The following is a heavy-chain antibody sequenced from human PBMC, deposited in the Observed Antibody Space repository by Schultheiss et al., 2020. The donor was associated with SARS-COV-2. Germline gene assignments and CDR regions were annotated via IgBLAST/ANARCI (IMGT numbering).Heavy chain of an antibody. CDR2: ISSSSSYI. D-gene: IGHD3-22*01. Sequence: GESLKISCAASGFTFSSYSMNWVRQAPGKGLEWVSSISSSSSYIYYADSVKGRFTISRDNAKNSLYLQMNSLRAEDTAVYYCARDYAYYDSSGDFDYWGQGTLVTVSS. J-gene: IGHJ4*02. V-gene: IGHV3-21*01. CDR1: GFTFSSYS. CDR3: ARDYAYYDSSGDFDY.